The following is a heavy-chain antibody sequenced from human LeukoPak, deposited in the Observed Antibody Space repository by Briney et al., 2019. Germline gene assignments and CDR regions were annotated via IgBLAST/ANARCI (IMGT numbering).Heavy chain of an antibody. J-gene: IGHJ6*02. CDR1: GGTFSSYT. Sequence: SVKVSCKASGGTFSSYTISWVRQAPGQGLEWMGGIIPIFGTANYAQKFQGRVTITADESTSTAYMELSSLRSEGTAVYYCARGRYSSSINSMDVWGQGTTVTVSS. D-gene: IGHD6-6*01. CDR3: ARGRYSSSINSMDV. V-gene: IGHV1-69*01. CDR2: IIPIFGTA.